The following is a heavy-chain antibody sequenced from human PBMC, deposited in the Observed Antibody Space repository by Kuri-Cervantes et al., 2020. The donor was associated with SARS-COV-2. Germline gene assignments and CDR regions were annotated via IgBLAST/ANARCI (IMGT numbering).Heavy chain of an antibody. J-gene: IGHJ6*03. CDR3: ARDFDDLYYYYYIDV. CDR1: GFTVSSNY. V-gene: IGHV3-53*05. Sequence: GGSLRLSCAASGFTVSSNYMSWVRQAPGKGLEWVSVIYSGGSTYYADSVKGRFTISRDNSKNTLYLQMNSLRAEDTAVYYCARDFDDLYYYYYIDVWGKGTTVTVSS. CDR2: IYSGGST. D-gene: IGHD3-3*01.